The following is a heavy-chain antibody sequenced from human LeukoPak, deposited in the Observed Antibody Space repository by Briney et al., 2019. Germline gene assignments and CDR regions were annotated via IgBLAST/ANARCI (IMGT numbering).Heavy chain of an antibody. J-gene: IGHJ6*03. D-gene: IGHD3-16*01. V-gene: IGHV1-8*03. CDR1: GGTFSSYA. CDR3: ARGRIMITFGGVISYYYMDV. CDR2: MNPNSGNT. Sequence: ASVKVSCKASGGTFSSYAISWVRQATGQGLEWMGWMNPNSGNTGYAQKFQGRVTITRNTSISTAYMELSSLRSEDTAVYYCARGRIMITFGGVISYYYMDVWGKGTTVTVSS.